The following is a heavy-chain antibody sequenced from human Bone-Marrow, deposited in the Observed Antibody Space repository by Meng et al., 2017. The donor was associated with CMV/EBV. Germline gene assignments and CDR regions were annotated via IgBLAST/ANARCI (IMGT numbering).Heavy chain of an antibody. CDR1: GVSISSYY. CDR3: ARNLLPDYYDSSGYYYSYDAFDI. J-gene: IGHJ3*02. Sequence: SETLSLTCTVSGVSISSYYWSWIRQPPGKGLECIGYIYYSGSTNYNPSLKSRVTISVDTSKNQFSLKLSSVTAADTAVYYCARNLLPDYYDSSGYYYSYDAFDIWGQGTMVTVSS. V-gene: IGHV4-59*01. D-gene: IGHD3-22*01. CDR2: IYYSGST.